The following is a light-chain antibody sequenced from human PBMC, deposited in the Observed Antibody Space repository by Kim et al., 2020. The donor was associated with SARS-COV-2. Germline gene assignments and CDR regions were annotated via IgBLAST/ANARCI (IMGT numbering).Light chain of an antibody. CDR1: SRRNYY. CDR3: SSRDSSGDHVV. J-gene: IGLJ3*02. CDR2: GKY. Sequence: AVGQTVRLTCHRDSRRNYYAAWYQQRPGQAPVLVLFGKYNRPSGIPDRFSGSGSGNTASLTITAAKAEDEADYYCSSRDSSGDHVVFGGGTQLTVL. V-gene: IGLV3-19*01.